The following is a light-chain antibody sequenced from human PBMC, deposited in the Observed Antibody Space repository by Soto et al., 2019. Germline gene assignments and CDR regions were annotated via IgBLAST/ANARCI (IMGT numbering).Light chain of an antibody. J-gene: IGKJ5*01. Sequence: DVVMTQSPLSLPVTLGQPAPISCRSNQSLVHRYGFAHFSWCKQRPGRNPRHLIYKVSNRDSGVSARFSGSGSGTQFALKISGVEAEDVGVYYCMQGTHWPITFGQGTRLEIK. CDR3: MQGTHWPIT. CDR1: QSLVHRYGFAH. V-gene: IGKV2-30*02. CDR2: KVS.